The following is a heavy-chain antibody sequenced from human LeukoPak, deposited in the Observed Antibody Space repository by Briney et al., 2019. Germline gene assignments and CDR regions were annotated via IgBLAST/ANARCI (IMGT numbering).Heavy chain of an antibody. CDR3: TKDPAVTMGYYYYGMDV. Sequence: GGSLRLSCAASGFTFSSYSMSWVRQAPGKGLEWVSAISCSGGRTYYADSVKGRFTISRDNSKNTLYLQMNSLRAEDTAVYYCTKDPAVTMGYYYYGMDVWSQGTTVTVSS. J-gene: IGHJ6*02. CDR1: GFTFSSYS. V-gene: IGHV3-23*01. CDR2: ISCSGGRT. D-gene: IGHD4-11*01.